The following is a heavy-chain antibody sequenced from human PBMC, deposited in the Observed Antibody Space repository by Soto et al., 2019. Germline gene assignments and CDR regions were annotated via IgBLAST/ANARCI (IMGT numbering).Heavy chain of an antibody. Sequence: GGSLRLSCAASGFTFSSYAMSWVRQAPGKGLEWVSAISGSGGSTYYADSVKGRFTISRDNSKNTLYLQMNSLRAEDTAVYYCASEWGEWFGALNDAFDIWGQGTMVTVSS. CDR1: GFTFSSYA. D-gene: IGHD3-10*01. CDR2: ISGSGGST. J-gene: IGHJ3*02. CDR3: ASEWGEWFGALNDAFDI. V-gene: IGHV3-23*01.